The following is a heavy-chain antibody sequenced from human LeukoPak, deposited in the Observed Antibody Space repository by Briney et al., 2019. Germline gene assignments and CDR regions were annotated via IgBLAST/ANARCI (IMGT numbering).Heavy chain of an antibody. CDR1: GYTFTGYY. Sequence: ASVKVSCKASGYTFTGYYMHWVRQAPGQGLEWMGWINPNSGGTNYAQKFQGRVTMTRDTSISTAYMELSRLRSDDTAVYYCARETGIAVAGTRFDYWGQGTLVTVSS. V-gene: IGHV1-2*02. J-gene: IGHJ4*02. CDR2: INPNSGGT. CDR3: ARETGIAVAGTRFDY. D-gene: IGHD6-19*01.